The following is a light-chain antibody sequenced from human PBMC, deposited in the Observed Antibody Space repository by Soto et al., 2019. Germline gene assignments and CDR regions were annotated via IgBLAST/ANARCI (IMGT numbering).Light chain of an antibody. CDR3: CSYARSSTYV. V-gene: IGLV2-23*02. CDR2: EVS. J-gene: IGLJ1*01. Sequence: QSVLTQAASVSGSPGQSITISCTGTSSDAGSYNLVSWYQQHPGKAPKLMIYEVSKRPSGLSNRSSASKSGNTASLTISGLQAEDEADYYCCSYARSSTYVFGTGTKVTVL. CDR1: SSDAGSYNL.